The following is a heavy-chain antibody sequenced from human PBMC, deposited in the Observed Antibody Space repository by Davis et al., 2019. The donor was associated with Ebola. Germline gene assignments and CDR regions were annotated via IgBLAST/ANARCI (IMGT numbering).Heavy chain of an antibody. J-gene: IGHJ4*02. Sequence: GESLKISCAASGFTFSSYAMSWVRQAPGKGLGWVSAIIVSGASTYYADSVKGRFTISRDNSKNTLYLQMNSLRAEDTAVYYCAVRGRDYWGQGALVTVSS. D-gene: IGHD3-10*01. V-gene: IGHV3-23*01. CDR2: IIVSGAST. CDR3: AVRGRDY. CDR1: GFTFSSYA.